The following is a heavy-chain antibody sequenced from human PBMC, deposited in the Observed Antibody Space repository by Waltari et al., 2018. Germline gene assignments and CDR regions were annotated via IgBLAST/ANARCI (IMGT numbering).Heavy chain of an antibody. CDR3: AKAFRCSDGVCHGMDV. V-gene: IGHV3-23*01. CDR1: GFTLSAYA. CDR2: LTGGGNT. D-gene: IGHD2-8*01. J-gene: IGHJ6*02. Sequence: EVQLFESGGGLAQPGGSLRLSCAAYGFTLSAYALRWVRQAPGKGLEWVSTLTGGGNTYYADSVEGRFTISRDTSKNTVYLQLNNLRAEDTALYYCAKAFRCSDGVCHGMDVWGQGTTVTVSS.